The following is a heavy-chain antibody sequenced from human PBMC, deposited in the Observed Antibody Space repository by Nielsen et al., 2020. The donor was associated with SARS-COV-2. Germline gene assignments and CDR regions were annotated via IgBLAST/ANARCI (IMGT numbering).Heavy chain of an antibody. CDR2: ISWHGHST. CDR3: VKGLLVEQLLQFDQ. Sequence: GESLKISCAASGFTFEGYAMHWVRQPPGKGLEWVSLISWHGHSTFYADSVKGRFTISRDNSKNSLYLQMNSLRTEDTAFYYCVKGLLVEQLLQFDQWGQGTLVTVSS. V-gene: IGHV3-43*01. D-gene: IGHD1/OR15-1a*01. CDR1: GFTFEGYA. J-gene: IGHJ4*02.